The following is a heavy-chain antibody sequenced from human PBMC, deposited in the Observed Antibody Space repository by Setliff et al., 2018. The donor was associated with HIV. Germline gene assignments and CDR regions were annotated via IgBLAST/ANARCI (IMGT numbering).Heavy chain of an antibody. D-gene: IGHD1-26*01. J-gene: IGHJ6*02. CDR2: ISTSGGAA. V-gene: IGHV3-23*01. CDR1: GFTFSNHV. Sequence: GVLRLSCAASGFTFSNHVMNWVRQAPGKGLEWVSAISTSGGAADYADSVKGRFTISRENAKNTLYLQMNSLRAEDTAVYYCAKPLTQWGVSPYHYAVDVWGQGTTVTVSS. CDR3: AKPLTQWGVSPYHYAVDV.